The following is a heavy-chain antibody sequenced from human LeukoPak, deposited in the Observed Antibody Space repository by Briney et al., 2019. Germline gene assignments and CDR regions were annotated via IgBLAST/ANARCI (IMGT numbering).Heavy chain of an antibody. CDR2: IYSGDKT. CDR3: ARTVNSVYYYGMDV. CDR1: GFIVSNNY. V-gene: IGHV3-66*02. D-gene: IGHD5-24*01. Sequence: GGSLRLSCAASGFIVSNNYMTWVRQAPGKGLVWVSIIYSGDKTYYADSVKGRFTISRDNSKNTLYLQMNSLRAEDTAVYYCARTVNSVYYYGMDVWGQGTTVTVSS. J-gene: IGHJ6*02.